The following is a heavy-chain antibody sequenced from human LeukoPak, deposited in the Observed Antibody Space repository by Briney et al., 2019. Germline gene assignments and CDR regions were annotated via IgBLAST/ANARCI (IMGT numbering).Heavy chain of an antibody. CDR3: AKTAAAPRYYYYYMDV. J-gene: IGHJ6*03. CDR1: GGSISGYY. V-gene: IGHV4-34*01. Sequence: SETLSLTCTVSGGSISGYYWSWIRQPPGKGLEWIGEINHSGSTNYNPSLKSRVTISVDTSKNQFSLKLSSVTAADTAVYYCAKTAAAPRYYYYYMDVWGKGTTVTVSS. D-gene: IGHD6-13*01. CDR2: INHSGST.